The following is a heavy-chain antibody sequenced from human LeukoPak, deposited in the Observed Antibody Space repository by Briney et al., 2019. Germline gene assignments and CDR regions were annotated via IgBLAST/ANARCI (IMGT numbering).Heavy chain of an antibody. CDR1: GCSISSYY. CDR2: IYYSGST. J-gene: IGHJ6*02. CDR3: ARGGCSGCSCHTFSYYYGMDV. V-gene: IGHV4-59*01. D-gene: IGHD2-15*01. Sequence: PSETLSLTCTVSGCSISSYYWSWIRQPPGKGLEWVADIYYSGSTNYNHSLNSGVSISVDTSKSHFSLKLSSMTAADTDVYYCARGGCSGCSCHTFSYYYGMDVWGQGTTVTVSS.